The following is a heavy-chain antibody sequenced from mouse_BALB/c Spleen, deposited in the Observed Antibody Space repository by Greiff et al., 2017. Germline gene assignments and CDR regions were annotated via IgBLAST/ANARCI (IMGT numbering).Heavy chain of an antibody. Sequence: EVKVVESGGGLVQPGGSRKLSCAASGFTFSSFGMHWVRQAPEKGLEWVAYISSGSSTIYYADTVKGRFTISRDNPKNTLFLQMTSLRSEDTAMYYCARGDHWYFDVWGAGTTVTVSS. V-gene: IGHV5-17*02. J-gene: IGHJ1*01. CDR3: ARGDHWYFDV. CDR1: GFTFSSFG. CDR2: ISSGSSTI.